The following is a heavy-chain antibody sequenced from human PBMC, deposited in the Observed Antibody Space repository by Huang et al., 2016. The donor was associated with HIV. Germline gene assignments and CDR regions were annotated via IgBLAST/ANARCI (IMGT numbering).Heavy chain of an antibody. V-gene: IGHV1-46*03. J-gene: IGHJ5*01. CDR2: VNPRGGGA. D-gene: IGHD6-13*01. CDR1: GFSILIYY. CDR3: AREGITPSGTEVSGFDF. Sequence: QVQLVQSGAEVKKPGASVTISCKASGFSILIYYIHWVRQAPGQGLEWMGIVNPRGGGADYAQKFKCRVTMTRDTSTRTLYMELSSLRSEDTAVYYCAREGITPSGTEVSGFDFWGQGTPVSVSS.